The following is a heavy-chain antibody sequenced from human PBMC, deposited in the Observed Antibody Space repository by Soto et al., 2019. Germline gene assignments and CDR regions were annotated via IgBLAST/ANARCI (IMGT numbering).Heavy chain of an antibody. D-gene: IGHD2-15*01. Sequence: EVQLVESGGGLVQSGGSLRLSCAASGFTFSSYWMSWVRQGPGKGPEWVANIKQGGSEIYYVDSVKGRFTISRDNAQSPLYLPMTSLRAEHTAVYHCAKSQSALPGDSFGQGTPVTLSS. CDR2: IKQGGSEI. CDR1: GFTFSSYW. CDR3: AKSQSALPGDS. V-gene: IGHV3-7*05. J-gene: IGHJ4*02.